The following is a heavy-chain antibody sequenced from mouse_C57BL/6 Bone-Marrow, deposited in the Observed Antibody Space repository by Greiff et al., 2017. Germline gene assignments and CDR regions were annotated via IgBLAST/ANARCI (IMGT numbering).Heavy chain of an antibody. CDR2: ISDGGSYT. D-gene: IGHD2-3*01. J-gene: IGHJ3*01. Sequence: EVKLVESGGGLVKPGGSLKLSCAASGFTFSSYAMSWVRQTPEKRLEWVATISDGGSYTYYPDNVQGRFTISRDNAKNNLYLQMSHLKSEDTAMYYCALIRWLPFAYWGQGTLVTVSA. CDR1: GFTFSSYA. V-gene: IGHV5-4*03. CDR3: ALIRWLPFAY.